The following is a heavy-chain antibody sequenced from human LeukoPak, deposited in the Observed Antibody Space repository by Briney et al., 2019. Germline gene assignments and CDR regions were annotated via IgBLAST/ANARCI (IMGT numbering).Heavy chain of an antibody. CDR2: ISYDGSNT. V-gene: IGHV3-30*01. D-gene: IGHD3-10*01. CDR1: GFTFSTYA. CDR3: ARDSTYYYATGSSGPHYFDY. Sequence: GGSLRLSCAASGFTFSTYAMHWVRQAPGKGLEWVAVISYDGSNTYYADSVKGRFTISRDNSKNTLYLQLNSLRAEDTAVYYCARDSTYYYATGSSGPHYFDYWGQGTLVTVSS. J-gene: IGHJ4*02.